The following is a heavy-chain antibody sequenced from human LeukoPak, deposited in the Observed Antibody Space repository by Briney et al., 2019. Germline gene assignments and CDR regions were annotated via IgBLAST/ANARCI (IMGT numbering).Heavy chain of an antibody. D-gene: IGHD5-18*01. Sequence: HPGGSLRLSCAASGFTFSSYGMHWVRQAPGKGLEWVAVIWYDGSNKYYADSVKGRFTISRDNSKNTLYLQMNSLRAEDTAVYYCARDPTRRGYNQINHFDYWGQGTLVTVSS. CDR1: GFTFSSYG. J-gene: IGHJ4*02. CDR2: IWYDGSNK. V-gene: IGHV3-33*01. CDR3: ARDPTRRGYNQINHFDY.